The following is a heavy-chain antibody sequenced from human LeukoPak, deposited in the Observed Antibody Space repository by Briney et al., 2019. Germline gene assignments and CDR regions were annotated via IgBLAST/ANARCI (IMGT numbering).Heavy chain of an antibody. J-gene: IGHJ6*02. CDR1: GYTFTGYY. CDR2: INPNSGGT. CDR3: ARAQVDYNNGPGSQGYYSYGMDV. D-gene: IGHD4-11*01. Sequence: ASVKVSCKASGYTFTGYYMHWVRQAPGQGLEWMGRINPNSGGTNYAQKFQGRVTMIRDTSISTAYMELSRLRSDGTAVYYCARAQVDYNNGPGSQGYYSYGMDVWGQGTTVTVSS. V-gene: IGHV1-2*06.